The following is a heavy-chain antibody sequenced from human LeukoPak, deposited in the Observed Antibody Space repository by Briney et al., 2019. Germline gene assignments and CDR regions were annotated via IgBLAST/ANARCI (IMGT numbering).Heavy chain of an antibody. CDR3: AGGYAFDV. CDR2: TYYRSQWKN. CDR1: GDSVSNNNYA. V-gene: IGHV6-1*01. Sequence: SQTLSLTCAIAGDSVSNNNYAWNWIRQSPSRGLEWLGRTYYRSQWKNDYARSVMGQISVDPDTSKNQFSLHLRSVTPDDTAVYYCAGGYAFDVWGQGTMVTVSS. J-gene: IGHJ3*01.